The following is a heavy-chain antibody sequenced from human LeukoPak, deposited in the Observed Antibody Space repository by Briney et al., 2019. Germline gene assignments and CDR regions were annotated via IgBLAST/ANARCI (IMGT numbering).Heavy chain of an antibody. CDR1: GGSISSYY. CDR3: ARSGYIYGADAFDI. V-gene: IGHV4-59*01. J-gene: IGHJ3*02. Sequence: SETLSLTCTVSGGSISSYYWSWIRQPPGKGLEWIGYIYYSGSTHYNPSLKSRVTISLDTSKNQFSLKLSSVTAADTAVYYCARSGYIYGADAFDIWGQGTMVTVSS. CDR2: IYYSGST. D-gene: IGHD5-18*01.